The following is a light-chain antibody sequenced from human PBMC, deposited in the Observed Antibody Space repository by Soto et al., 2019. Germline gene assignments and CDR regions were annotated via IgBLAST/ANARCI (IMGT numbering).Light chain of an antibody. CDR3: SSYTSSSTAV. J-gene: IGLJ2*01. V-gene: IGLV2-14*03. CDR2: DVN. Sequence: QSVLTQPASVSGSPGQSITISCTGTSSDIGGYNYVSWYQQHPGKAPKLMIYDVNNRPSGVSNRFSGSKSGNMASLTISGLQAEDEADYYCSSYTSSSTAVFGGGTKLTVL. CDR1: SSDIGGYNY.